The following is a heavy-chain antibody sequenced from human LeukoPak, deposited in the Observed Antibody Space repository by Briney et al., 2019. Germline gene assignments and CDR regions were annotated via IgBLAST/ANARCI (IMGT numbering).Heavy chain of an antibody. Sequence: GGSLRLSCAASGFTFSSYVMTWVRQAPGKGLEWVSTISSSGRSTYYADSVKGRFIISRDNSRNTVYLQMDRLSAEDTAVYYCAKDQGVAVAAGGFDYWGQGTLVTVSS. CDR3: AKDQGVAVAAGGFDY. D-gene: IGHD6-19*01. CDR1: GFTFSSYV. J-gene: IGHJ4*02. V-gene: IGHV3-23*01. CDR2: ISSSGRST.